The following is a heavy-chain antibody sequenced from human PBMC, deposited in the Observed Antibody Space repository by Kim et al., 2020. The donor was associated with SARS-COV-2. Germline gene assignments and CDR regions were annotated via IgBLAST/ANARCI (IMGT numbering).Heavy chain of an antibody. CDR2: IWYDGSNK. V-gene: IGHV3-33*06. CDR3: AKIVLTSGSYYGNDAFDI. CDR1: GFTFSSYA. Sequence: GGSLRLSCVASGFTFSSYAMHWVRQAPGKGLEWVAVIWYDGSNKYYADSVKGRFTISRDNSKNTLYLQMNSLRAEDTAVYYCAKIVLTSGSYYGNDAFDIWGQGTMVTVSS. D-gene: IGHD1-26*01. J-gene: IGHJ3*02.